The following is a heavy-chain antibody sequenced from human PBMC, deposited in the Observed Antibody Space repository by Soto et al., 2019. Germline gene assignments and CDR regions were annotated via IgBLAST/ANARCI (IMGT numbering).Heavy chain of an antibody. J-gene: IGHJ5*02. Sequence: QLQLQESGPGLVKPSETLSLTCTVSGGSISSSSYYWGWIRQPPGKGLEWIGSIYYSGSPYYNPSPARRPPXSXGXXTTQSSRRLGSVAAADTAVYYWARHQSLSSSSVDPWGQGALLSVSS. D-gene: IGHD6-13*01. CDR3: ARHQSLSSSSVDP. V-gene: IGHV4-39*01. CDR2: IYYSGSP. CDR1: GGSISSSSYY.